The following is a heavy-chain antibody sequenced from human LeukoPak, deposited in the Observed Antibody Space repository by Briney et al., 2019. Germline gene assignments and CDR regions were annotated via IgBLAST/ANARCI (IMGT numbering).Heavy chain of an antibody. CDR3: ARHRVDDFWSGYPDAFDI. J-gene: IGHJ3*02. D-gene: IGHD3-3*01. V-gene: IGHV4-4*09. CDR1: GGSISSYY. Sequence: SETLSLTCTVSGGSISSYYWIWIRQPPGKGLEWIGYIYTSGSTNYNPSLKSRVTISVDTSKNQFSLKLSSVTAADTAVYYCARHRVDDFWSGYPDAFDIWGQGTMVTVSS. CDR2: IYTSGST.